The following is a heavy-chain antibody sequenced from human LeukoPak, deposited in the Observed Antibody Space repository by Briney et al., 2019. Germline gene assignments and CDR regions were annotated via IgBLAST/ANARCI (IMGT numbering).Heavy chain of an antibody. Sequence: GGSLRLSCAASGFTFSSYAMSWVRQAPGKGLEWVSAISGSGGSTYYADSVKGRFTISRDNSKNTLYLQMNSLRAEDTAVYYCAKPPRGRYDFWSGYPTEWYFDYWGQGTLVTVSS. J-gene: IGHJ4*02. D-gene: IGHD3-3*01. CDR2: ISGSGGST. CDR3: AKPPRGRYDFWSGYPTEWYFDY. V-gene: IGHV3-23*01. CDR1: GFTFSSYA.